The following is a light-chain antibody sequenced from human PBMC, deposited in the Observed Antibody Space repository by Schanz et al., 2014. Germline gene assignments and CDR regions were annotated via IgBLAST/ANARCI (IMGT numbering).Light chain of an antibody. J-gene: IGKJ2*01. CDR2: DAS. V-gene: IGKV3-11*01. Sequence: EIVMTQSPATLSVSPGERATPSCRASQSVSSNLAWYQQKPGQAPRLLIYDASNRATGIPARFSGSGSGADFTLTISSLEPEDFAVYYCQQRGIWPYTFGPGTKLEIK. CDR3: QQRGIWPYT. CDR1: QSVSSN.